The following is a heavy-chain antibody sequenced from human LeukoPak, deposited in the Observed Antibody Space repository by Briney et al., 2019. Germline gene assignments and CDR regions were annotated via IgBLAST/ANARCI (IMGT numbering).Heavy chain of an antibody. CDR2: IGRSGAGT. D-gene: IGHD5-12*01. Sequence: GGSLRLSCAASGFTFDNYVMTWIRQAPGKGLEWVSVIGRSGAGTSYADSVKGRFTISRDNSKNTLHLQMNSLRVEDTGVYFCAKGANSYSYYYMDVWATGPRSPSP. CDR1: GFTFDNYV. J-gene: IGHJ6*03. CDR3: AKGANSYSYYYMDV. V-gene: IGHV3-23*01.